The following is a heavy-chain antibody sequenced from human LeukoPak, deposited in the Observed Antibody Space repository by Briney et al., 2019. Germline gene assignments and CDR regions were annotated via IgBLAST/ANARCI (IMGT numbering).Heavy chain of an antibody. CDR3: ARKGWVVLRAFDV. V-gene: IGHV4-34*01. J-gene: IGHJ3*01. CDR1: GGSFSGYY. D-gene: IGHD2-8*02. CDR2: INQSGST. Sequence: SETLSLTCAVYGGSFSGYYWNWIRQPPGRGLEWIGEINQSGSTNYNPSLKSRVTISLDTSKNQFSLRLNSVTAVDTAVYYCARKGWVVLRAFDVWGRGTMVTVSS.